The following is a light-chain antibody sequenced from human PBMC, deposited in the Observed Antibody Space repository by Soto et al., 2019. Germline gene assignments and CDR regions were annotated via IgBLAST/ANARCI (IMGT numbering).Light chain of an antibody. CDR2: AAS. CDR1: QSISSY. CDR3: QQSYSTLRRT. J-gene: IGKJ1*01. V-gene: IGKV1-39*01. Sequence: DIQMTQSPSSLSASVGDRVTITCRDSQSISSYLNWYQQKPGKATKLLIYAASSLPSGVPSRFSGSGSGTDFTLTIISHQPKDFPTYYCQQSYSTLRRTFGQGTNVEIK.